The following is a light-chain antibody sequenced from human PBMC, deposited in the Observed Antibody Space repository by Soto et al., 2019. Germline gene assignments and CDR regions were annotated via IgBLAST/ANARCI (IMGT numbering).Light chain of an antibody. V-gene: IGKV1-8*01. CDR2: AAS. CDR1: QGISSY. J-gene: IGKJ4*01. CDR3: QQYYSYPRLT. Sequence: AIRMTQSPSSLSASTGDRVTITCLASQGISSYLAWYQQKPGKAPKLLIYAASTLQSGVPSRFSGSGSGTDFTLTISCLQSEDFATYYCQQYYSYPRLTFGGGTKVEIK.